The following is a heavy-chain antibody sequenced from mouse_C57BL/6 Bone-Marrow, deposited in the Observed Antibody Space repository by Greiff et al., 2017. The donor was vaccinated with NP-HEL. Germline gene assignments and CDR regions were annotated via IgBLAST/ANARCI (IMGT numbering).Heavy chain of an antibody. CDR3: TTGSTMITTGYYFDY. CDR1: GFNIKDDY. J-gene: IGHJ2*01. V-gene: IGHV14-4*01. Sequence: VQLQQSGAELVRPGASVKLSCTASGFNIKDDYMHWVKQRPEQGLEWIGWIDPENGDTESASKFQGKATITADTSSNTAYLQLSSLTSEDTAVYYCTTGSTMITTGYYFDYWGQGTTLTVSS. CDR2: IDPENGDT. D-gene: IGHD2-4*01.